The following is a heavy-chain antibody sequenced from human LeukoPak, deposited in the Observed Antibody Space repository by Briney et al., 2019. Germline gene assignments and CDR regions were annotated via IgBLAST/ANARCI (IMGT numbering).Heavy chain of an antibody. CDR1: GDSVSTSH. Sequence: SGTLSLTCSVSGDSVSTSHWSWIRQPPGKGLEWVGYIHHSGNTNYNPSLKSRVTISVDTSKNQFSLKLISVTAADTAVYYCARDRGVYDSSGSPQPFYFECWGQGALVTVSS. V-gene: IGHV4-59*02. CDR2: IHHSGNT. CDR3: ARDRGVYDSSGSPQPFYFEC. J-gene: IGHJ4*02. D-gene: IGHD3-22*01.